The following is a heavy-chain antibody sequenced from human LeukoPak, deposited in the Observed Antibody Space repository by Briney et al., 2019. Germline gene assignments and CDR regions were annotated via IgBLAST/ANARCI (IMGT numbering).Heavy chain of an antibody. Sequence: AGGSLRLSCAASGFTFSSYAMSWVRPAPRKGLEWVSAISGSGGSTYYADSVKGRFTISRDNSKNTLYLQMNSLRAEDTAVYYCAKDSHSSSWDYWGQGTLVTVSS. CDR2: ISGSGGST. CDR3: AKDSHSSSWDY. D-gene: IGHD6-13*01. V-gene: IGHV3-23*01. J-gene: IGHJ4*02. CDR1: GFTFSSYA.